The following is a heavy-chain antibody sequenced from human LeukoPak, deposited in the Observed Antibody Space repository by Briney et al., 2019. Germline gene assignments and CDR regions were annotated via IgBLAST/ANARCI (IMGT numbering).Heavy chain of an antibody. CDR1: GFTFSSSA. CDR2: ISNNGGYT. J-gene: IGHJ4*02. V-gene: IGHV3-23*01. D-gene: IGHD3-10*01. CDR3: ANSLWFEELYADY. Sequence: GGSLRLSCAASGFTFSSSAMSWVRQAPGKGLEWVSAISNNGGYTYYADSVKGRFTISRDNSKNTLYLQMNSLRAEDTAVYYCANSLWFEELYADYWGQGTLVTVSS.